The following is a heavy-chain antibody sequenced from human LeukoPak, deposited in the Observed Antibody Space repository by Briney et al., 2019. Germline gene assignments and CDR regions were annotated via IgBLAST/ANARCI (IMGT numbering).Heavy chain of an antibody. CDR3: ANLAVAPPERRGAFDH. CDR1: GFTFSSYA. Sequence: GGSLRLSCAASGFTFSSYAMSWVRQAPGKGLEWVSAISGSGGSTYYADSVKGRFTISRDNSKNTLYLQMNSLRAEDTAVYYCANLAVAPPERRGAFDHWGQGTLVPVSS. CDR2: ISGSGGST. V-gene: IGHV3-23*01. D-gene: IGHD6-19*01. J-gene: IGHJ4*02.